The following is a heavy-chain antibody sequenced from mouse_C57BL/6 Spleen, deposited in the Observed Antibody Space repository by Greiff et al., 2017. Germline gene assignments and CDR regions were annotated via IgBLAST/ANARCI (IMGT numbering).Heavy chain of an antibody. CDR3: TTTAQATYAMDY. J-gene: IGHJ4*01. Sequence: EVQLQQSGAELVRPGASVKLSCTASGFNIKDYYMHWVKQRPEQGLEWIGRIDPEDGDTEYAPKFQGKATMTADTSSNTAYLQLSSLTSEDTAVYYCTTTAQATYAMDYWGQGTSVTVSS. D-gene: IGHD3-2*02. V-gene: IGHV14-1*01. CDR1: GFNIKDYY. CDR2: IDPEDGDT.